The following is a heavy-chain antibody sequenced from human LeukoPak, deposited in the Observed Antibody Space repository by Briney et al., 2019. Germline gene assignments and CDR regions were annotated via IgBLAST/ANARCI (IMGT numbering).Heavy chain of an antibody. D-gene: IGHD3-9*01. Sequence: PLETLSLTCTVSGGSVSSSLNYWGWIRQPPGKGLEWIWNTYYAGSTYSNPPLKSRVTMSVDTSKNQFSLKLNSVTAADTAVYYCARLSKGRYFDYIFDYWGQGTLLPVSS. V-gene: IGHV4-39*01. CDR1: GGSVSSSLNY. J-gene: IGHJ4*02. CDR3: ARLSKGRYFDYIFDY. CDR2: TYYAGST.